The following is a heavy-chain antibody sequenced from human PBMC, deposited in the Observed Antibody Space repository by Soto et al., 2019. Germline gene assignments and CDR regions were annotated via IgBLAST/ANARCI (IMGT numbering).Heavy chain of an antibody. V-gene: IGHV3-74*01. Sequence: EVQLVESGGGLVQPGGSLRLSCATSGFTFSDYWIHWVRQAPGKGLVWVSRINGDGSRSDYADSVKGRFTIYRDNAENTVYLQMNSLSAEDTAVYFCARGIRRKYGMDVWGHGTTITVSS. J-gene: IGHJ6*02. CDR1: GFTFSDYW. CDR2: INGDGSRS. D-gene: IGHD3-10*01. CDR3: ARGIRRKYGMDV.